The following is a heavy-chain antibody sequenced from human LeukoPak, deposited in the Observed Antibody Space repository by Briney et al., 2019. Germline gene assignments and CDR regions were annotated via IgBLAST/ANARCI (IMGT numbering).Heavy chain of an antibody. CDR2: ITGSDDTT. Sequence: GGSLRLSCAASGFTFSSYALTWVRQAPGKGLECVATITGSDDTTYYADSVKGRFTISRDYSKNTVHLQLTSLRAEDTAIYYCANGPHLYSGYHPDYWGQGTLVTVSS. D-gene: IGHD5-12*01. CDR1: GFTFSSYA. J-gene: IGHJ4*02. V-gene: IGHV3-23*01. CDR3: ANGPHLYSGYHPDY.